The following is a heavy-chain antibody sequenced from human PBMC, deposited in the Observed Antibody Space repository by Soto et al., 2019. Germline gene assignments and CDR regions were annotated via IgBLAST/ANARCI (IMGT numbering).Heavy chain of an antibody. D-gene: IGHD3-10*01. CDR2: ISYDGSNK. Sequence: PGRSMRLSCAACGFTLSIYGMHWVRQAPGKGLEWVAVISYDGSNKYYADSVKGRFTISRDNSENTLYLQMNSLRAEDSAVYFCAKGGAGNGMDVWGQGTTVTVSS. J-gene: IGHJ6*02. CDR1: GFTLSIYG. CDR3: AKGGAGNGMDV. V-gene: IGHV3-30*18.